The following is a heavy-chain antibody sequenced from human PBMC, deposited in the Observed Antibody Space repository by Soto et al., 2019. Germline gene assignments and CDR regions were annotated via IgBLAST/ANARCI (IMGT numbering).Heavy chain of an antibody. CDR2: ISSSSSFI. CDR1: GFTFSNSS. Sequence: EVQLVESGGGLVQPGGSLRLSCTASGFTFSNSSMNWVRQAPGKGLEWLSSISSSSSFIYSADSVKGRFTISRDNAKNSVYLQMDSLGAEDTAIYYCARDQISIFGVIGSGWYFDLWGRGTRVTVSS. D-gene: IGHD3-3*01. V-gene: IGHV3-21*04. J-gene: IGHJ2*01. CDR3: ARDQISIFGVIGSGWYFDL.